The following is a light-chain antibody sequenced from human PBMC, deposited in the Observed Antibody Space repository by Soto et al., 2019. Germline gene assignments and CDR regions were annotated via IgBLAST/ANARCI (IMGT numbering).Light chain of an antibody. CDR3: QQYGSSLWT. CDR2: DAS. Sequence: EIVLTQSPATLSLSPGERATLSCRASQSINIYLAWYQQRPGQAPRLLIYDASNRAPGIPPRFSGSGSGTDFTLTISSLEPEDFVVYYCQQYGSSLWTFGQGTKVEIK. CDR1: QSINIY. V-gene: IGKV3-11*01. J-gene: IGKJ1*01.